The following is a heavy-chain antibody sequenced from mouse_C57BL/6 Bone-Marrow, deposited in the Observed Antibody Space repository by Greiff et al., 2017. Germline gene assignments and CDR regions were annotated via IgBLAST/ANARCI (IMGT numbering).Heavy chain of an antibody. CDR3: ARGMVTTRGY. CDR1: GYTFTSYW. CDR2: IDPSDSYT. Sequence: QVHVKQPGAELVMPGASVKLSCKASGYTFTSYWMHWVKQRPGQGLEWIGEIDPSDSYTNYNQKFKGKSTLTVDKSSSTAYMQLSSLTSEDSAVYYCARGMVTTRGYWGQGTSVTVSS. J-gene: IGHJ4*01. V-gene: IGHV1-69*01. D-gene: IGHD2-2*01.